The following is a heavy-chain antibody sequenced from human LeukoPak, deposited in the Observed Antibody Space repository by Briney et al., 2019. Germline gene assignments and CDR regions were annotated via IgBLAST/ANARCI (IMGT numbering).Heavy chain of an antibody. J-gene: IGHJ4*02. CDR2: ISSSSSTI. Sequence: PGGSLRLSCAASGFTFSSYSMNWVRQAPGKGLEWVSYISSSSSTIYYADSVKGRFTISRDNAKNSLYLQMNSLRAEDTAVYYCAGAGYRSSTSCYGQVYWGQGTLVTVSS. V-gene: IGHV3-48*01. D-gene: IGHD2-2*01. CDR3: AGAGYRSSTSCYGQVY. CDR1: GFTFSSYS.